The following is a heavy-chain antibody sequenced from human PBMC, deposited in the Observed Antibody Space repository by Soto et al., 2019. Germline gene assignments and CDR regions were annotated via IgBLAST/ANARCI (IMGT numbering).Heavy chain of an antibody. D-gene: IGHD5-12*01. CDR1: GYTFTSYG. V-gene: IGHV1-18*01. CDR3: ARGDEDIVATITFPYFDY. Sequence: ASVKVSCKASGYTFTSYGISWVRQAPGQGLEWMGWISAYNGNTNYAQKLQGRVTRPTDTSTSTAYMELRSLRSDDTAVYYCARGDEDIVATITFPYFDYWGQGTLVTVSS. J-gene: IGHJ4*02. CDR2: ISAYNGNT.